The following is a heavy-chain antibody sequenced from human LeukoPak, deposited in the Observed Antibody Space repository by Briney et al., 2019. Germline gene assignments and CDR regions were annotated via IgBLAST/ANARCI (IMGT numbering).Heavy chain of an antibody. CDR3: ARDKIHLGSGSYSSVDY. CDR2: ISYDGSNK. V-gene: IGHV3-30*04. D-gene: IGHD3-10*01. CDR1: GFTFSSYA. J-gene: IGHJ4*02. Sequence: GGSLRLSCAASGFTFSSYAMHWVRQAPGKGLEWVAVISYDGSNKYYADSVKGRFTISRDNSKNTLYLQMNSLRAEDTAVYYCARDKIHLGSGSYSSVDYWGQGTLVTVSS.